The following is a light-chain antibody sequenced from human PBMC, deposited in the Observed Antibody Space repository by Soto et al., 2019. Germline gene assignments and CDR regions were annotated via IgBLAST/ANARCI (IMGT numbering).Light chain of an antibody. Sequence: DIKMTQSPSTLSGSVVDRVTITFRAIHTISSLLALYQQKPGKAPKLLIYKSSTLKSGVPSRFSGSGSGTEFTLTISSLQPEKFATYYCQQYNIYSPTFGQGTKVDIK. CDR2: KSS. CDR3: QQYNIYSPT. J-gene: IGKJ1*01. CDR1: HTISSL. V-gene: IGKV1-5*03.